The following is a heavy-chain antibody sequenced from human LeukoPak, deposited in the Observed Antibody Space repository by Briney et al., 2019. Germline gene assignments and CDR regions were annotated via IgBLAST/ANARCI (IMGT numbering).Heavy chain of an antibody. V-gene: IGHV3-48*03. J-gene: IGHJ6*04. CDR3: ARDRYYGSGSLYDV. CDR1: GFTFSGYE. D-gene: IGHD3-10*01. Sequence: GGSLRLSCAASGFTFSGYEMNWVRQAPRKGLEWVSYISSSAGTIYYADSVKGRFTISRDNAKNSLYLQMNSLRAEDTAVYYCARDRYYGSGSLYDVWGKGTTVTVSS. CDR2: ISSSAGTI.